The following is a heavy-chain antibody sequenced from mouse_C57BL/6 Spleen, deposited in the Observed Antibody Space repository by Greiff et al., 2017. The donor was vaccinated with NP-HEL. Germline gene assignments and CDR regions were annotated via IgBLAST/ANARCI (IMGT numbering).Heavy chain of an antibody. V-gene: IGHV1-15*01. Sequence: QVHVKQSGAELVRPGASVTLSCKASGYTFTDYEMHWVKQTPVHGLEWIGAIDPETGGTAYNQKFKGKAILTADKSSSTAYMELRSLTSEDSAVYYCTGDGSSPWFAYWGQGTLVTVSA. D-gene: IGHD1-1*01. CDR3: TGDGSSPWFAY. J-gene: IGHJ3*01. CDR2: IDPETGGT. CDR1: GYTFTDYE.